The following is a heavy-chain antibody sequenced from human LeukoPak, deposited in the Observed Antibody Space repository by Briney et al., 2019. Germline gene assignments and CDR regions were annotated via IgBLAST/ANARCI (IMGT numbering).Heavy chain of an antibody. D-gene: IGHD2-2*01. CDR2: ISSSSSTI. Sequence: PGGSLRLSCAASGFTFSSYSMNWVRQAPGKGLEWVSYISSSSSTIYYANFVKGRFTISRDNSKNTLYLQMNSLRAEDTAVYYCAKELAPFADIVVVPAALLDYWGQGTLVTVSS. V-gene: IGHV3-48*01. CDR3: AKELAPFADIVVVPAALLDY. J-gene: IGHJ4*02. CDR1: GFTFSSYS.